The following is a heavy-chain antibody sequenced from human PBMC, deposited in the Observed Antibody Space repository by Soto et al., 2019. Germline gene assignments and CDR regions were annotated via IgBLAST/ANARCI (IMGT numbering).Heavy chain of an antibody. CDR2: IDPSDSYT. CDR1: GYSFTSYW. D-gene: IGHD6-25*01. V-gene: IGHV5-10-1*01. CDR3: ARHRSDHDSYYYYYYYMDV. J-gene: IGHJ6*03. Sequence: HGESLKISCKGSGYSFTSYWISWVRQMPGKGLEWMGRIDPSDSYTNYSPSFQGHVTISADKSISTAYLQWSSLKASDTAMYYCARHRSDHDSYYYYYYYMDVWGKGTTVTVSS.